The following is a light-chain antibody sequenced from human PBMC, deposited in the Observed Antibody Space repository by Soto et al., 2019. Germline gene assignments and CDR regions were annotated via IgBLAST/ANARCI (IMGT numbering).Light chain of an antibody. CDR2: AAS. Sequence: DIQMTQSPSSVSASVGDRVTITCRASQSICSWLAWYQQKPGTVPKLLIYAASSLQSGVPSRFSDSGAGTEFTLTITSLQPEDFGTYYCQQGDSFPITFGQGTRLEIK. CDR1: QSICSW. CDR3: QQGDSFPIT. J-gene: IGKJ5*01. V-gene: IGKV1-12*01.